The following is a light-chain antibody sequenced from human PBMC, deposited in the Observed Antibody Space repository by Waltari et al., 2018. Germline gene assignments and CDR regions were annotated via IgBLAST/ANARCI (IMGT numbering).Light chain of an antibody. CDR1: NLGDQS. V-gene: IGLV3-1*01. J-gene: IGLJ2*01. Sequence: SYELTQPPSVSVSPGQAATITCSGDNLGDQSVCWYQQKPGQSPVLVIYQDSKRPSGIPERFSGSNSGNTATLTISGTQAMDEADYYCQAWDISTYVVFGKGTKLTVL. CDR3: QAWDISTYVV. CDR2: QDS.